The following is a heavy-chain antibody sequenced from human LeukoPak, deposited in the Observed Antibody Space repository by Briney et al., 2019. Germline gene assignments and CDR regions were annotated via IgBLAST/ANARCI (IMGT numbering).Heavy chain of an antibody. Sequence: ASVKVSCKASGYTFTSYGISWVRQAPGQGLEWMGWISSYNGNTNYAQKLQGRVTMSTDTSTGTAYMELRGLRSDDTAVYYCARANKITGTTGRAFDIWGPGTMVTVSS. CDR1: GYTFTSYG. CDR3: ARANKITGTTGRAFDI. CDR2: ISSYNGNT. D-gene: IGHD1-20*01. V-gene: IGHV1-18*01. J-gene: IGHJ3*02.